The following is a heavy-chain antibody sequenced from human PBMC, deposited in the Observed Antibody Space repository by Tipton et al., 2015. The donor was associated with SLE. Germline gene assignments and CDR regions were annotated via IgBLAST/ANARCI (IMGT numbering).Heavy chain of an antibody. CDR2: IYYSGST. Sequence: TLSLTCTVSGGSISSSSYYWGWIRQPPGKGLEWIGSIYYSGSTYYNPSLKSRVTISVDTSKNQFSLKLTSVTAADTAVYFCARSSSVRTLLWPTFAYWGQGTLVTVSS. CDR3: ARSSSVRTLLWPTFAY. CDR1: GGSISSSSYY. V-gene: IGHV4-39*07. D-gene: IGHD2/OR15-2a*01. J-gene: IGHJ4*02.